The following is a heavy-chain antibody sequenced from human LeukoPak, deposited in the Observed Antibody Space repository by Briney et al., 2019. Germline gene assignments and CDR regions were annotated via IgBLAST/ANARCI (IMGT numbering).Heavy chain of an antibody. D-gene: IGHD3-16*02. CDR2: FSDNGVST. Sequence: QPGGSLRLSCAASGFTFSSYTMAWVRQTPGKGLEWVSSFSDNGVSTHYADSVKGRFTISRDNSKNTLYLQMNSLRAEDTAVYYCAKYKIGIMITFGGVIAFDYWGQGTLVTVSS. V-gene: IGHV3-23*01. CDR1: GFTFSSYT. J-gene: IGHJ4*02. CDR3: AKYKIGIMITFGGVIAFDY.